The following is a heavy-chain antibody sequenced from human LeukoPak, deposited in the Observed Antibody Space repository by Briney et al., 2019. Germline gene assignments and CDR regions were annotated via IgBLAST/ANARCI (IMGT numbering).Heavy chain of an antibody. CDR2: ISSSGSTI. V-gene: IGHV3-11*01. J-gene: IGHJ4*02. D-gene: IGHD2-2*01. CDR1: GMTFSNYW. Sequence: PGGSLRLSCAASGMTFSNYWMSWVRQAPGKGLEWVPYISSSGSTIYYADSVKGRFTISRDNAKNSLYLQMNSLRAEDTAVYYCARGGGIVPAATFDYWGQGTLVTVSS. CDR3: ARGGGIVPAATFDY.